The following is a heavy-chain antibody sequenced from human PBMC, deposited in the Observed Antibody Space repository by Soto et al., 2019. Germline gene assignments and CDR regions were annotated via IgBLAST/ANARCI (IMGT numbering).Heavy chain of an antibody. D-gene: IGHD3-10*01. CDR3: AKDHLWFGELPRAPLFDY. CDR1: GFTFSSYG. V-gene: IGHV3-30*18. Sequence: GGSLRLSCAASGFTFSSYGMHWVRQAPGKGLEWVAVISYDGSNKYYADSVKGRFTISRDNSKNTLYLQMNSLRAEDTAVYYCAKDHLWFGELPRAPLFDYWGQGTLVTVSS. CDR2: ISYDGSNK. J-gene: IGHJ4*02.